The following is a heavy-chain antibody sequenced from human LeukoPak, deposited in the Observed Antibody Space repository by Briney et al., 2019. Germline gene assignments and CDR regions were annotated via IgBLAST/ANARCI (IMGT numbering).Heavy chain of an antibody. J-gene: IGHJ4*02. CDR1: GFTFSSYA. D-gene: IGHD1-26*01. V-gene: IGHV3-30-3*01. Sequence: GRSLRLSCAASGFTFSSYAMHWVRQAPGKGLEWMAVISYDGSNKYYADSVKGRFTISRDNSKNTLYLQMNSLRAEDTAVYYCARDRSGSLDYWGQGTLVTVSS. CDR2: ISYDGSNK. CDR3: ARDRSGSLDY.